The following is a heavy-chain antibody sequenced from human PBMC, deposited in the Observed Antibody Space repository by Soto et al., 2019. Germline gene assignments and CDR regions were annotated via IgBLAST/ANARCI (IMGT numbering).Heavy chain of an antibody. CDR3: ARGPDPTYFDF. CDR2: LNTYNGNT. Sequence: QVQLLQSGAEVKKPGASLRVSCKASGYTFSNFGISWVRQAPGQGLEWMGWLNTYNGNTNFAVKFQGRVTMTTDTSTSTAYMDLRSLTSDDTAVYYCARGPDPTYFDFWGQGTLVTVSS. J-gene: IGHJ4*02. V-gene: IGHV1-18*01. CDR1: GYTFSNFG.